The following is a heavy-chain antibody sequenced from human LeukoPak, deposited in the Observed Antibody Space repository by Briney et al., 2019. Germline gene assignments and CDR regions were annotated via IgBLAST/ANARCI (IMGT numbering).Heavy chain of an antibody. D-gene: IGHD2-15*01. V-gene: IGHV4-39*01. Sequence: SETLPLTCTVSGGSISSSSYYWGWIRQPSGKGLEWIGSIYYSGSTYYNPSLKSRVTISVDTSKNQFSLKLSSVTAADTAVYFCARNSCSGGSCYDNRGYFDYWGQGTLVTVSS. CDR2: IYYSGST. CDR3: ARNSCSGGSCYDNRGYFDY. J-gene: IGHJ4*02. CDR1: GGSISSSSYY.